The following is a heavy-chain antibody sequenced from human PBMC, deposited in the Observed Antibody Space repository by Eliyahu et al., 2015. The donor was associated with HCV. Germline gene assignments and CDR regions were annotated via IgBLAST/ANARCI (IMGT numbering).Heavy chain of an antibody. CDR3: ARASAASVWGAGGDY. Sequence: QVQLVQSGAEVKKPGASVKVSCXASGYTFTKYGIXWXRQAPGQGLEWMAWISGYRGNTNYAQNFQGRVTLTTDTSTNTTYMELWRLKSDDTAVYYCARASAASVWGAGGDYWGQGTLITVSS. V-gene: IGHV1-18*04. CDR1: GYTFTKYG. CDR2: ISGYRGNT. J-gene: IGHJ4*02. D-gene: IGHD6-19*01.